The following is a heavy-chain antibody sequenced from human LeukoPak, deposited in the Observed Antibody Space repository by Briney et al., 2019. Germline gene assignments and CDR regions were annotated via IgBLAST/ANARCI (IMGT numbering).Heavy chain of an antibody. CDR3: AIIAVGNYFDY. J-gene: IGHJ4*02. D-gene: IGHD6-19*01. CDR1: GFTVSSNY. CDR2: IYSGDTT. Sequence: PGGSLRLSCAASGFTVSSNYMSWVRQAPGKGLEWVSVIYSGDTTYYADSVKGRFTISRDNSKNTLYLQMNSLRAEDTAVYYCAIIAVGNYFDYWGQGTLVTVSS. V-gene: IGHV3-53*01.